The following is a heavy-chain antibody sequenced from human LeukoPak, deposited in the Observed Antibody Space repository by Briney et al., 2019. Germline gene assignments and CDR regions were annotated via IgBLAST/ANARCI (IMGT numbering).Heavy chain of an antibody. D-gene: IGHD5-18*01. V-gene: IGHV3-21*01. CDR2: ISSSSSYI. CDR3: ARPPYSYGHFDY. Sequence: GGSLRLSCAASGFTFSSYSMNWVRQAPGKGLEWVSSISSSSSYIYYADSVKGRFTISRDNAKNSLYLQMNSLRAEDTAVYYCARPPYSYGHFDYWGQGTLVTVSS. J-gene: IGHJ4*02. CDR1: GFTFSSYS.